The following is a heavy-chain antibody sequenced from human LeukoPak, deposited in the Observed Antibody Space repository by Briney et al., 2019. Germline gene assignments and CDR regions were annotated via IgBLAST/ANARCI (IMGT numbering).Heavy chain of an antibody. CDR2: ISWKRCSI. Sequence: GGSLRLSCAASGFTFDDYATHCVRQAPGKGLEGVSGISWKRCSIGYADSVKGRFTISRDNAKNSLYLKMNSLRAEDTALYYCAKDINVLGAFDIWGQGTMVTVYS. V-gene: IGHV3-9*01. D-gene: IGHD7-27*01. CDR1: GFTFDDYA. CDR3: AKDINVLGAFDI. J-gene: IGHJ3*02.